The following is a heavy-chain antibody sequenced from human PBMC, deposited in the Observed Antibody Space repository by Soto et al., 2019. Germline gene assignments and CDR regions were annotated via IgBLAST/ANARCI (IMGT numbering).Heavy chain of an antibody. CDR3: ARDLVDYDFWRSYYYYGMDV. V-gene: IGHV3-33*01. Sequence: GGSLRLSCAASGFTFSSHGMHWVRQAPGKGLEWVAVIWYDGSNKYYADSVKGRFTISRDNSKNTLYLQMNSLRAEDTAVYYCARDLVDYDFWRSYYYYGMDVWGQGTTVTVSS. J-gene: IGHJ6*02. D-gene: IGHD3-3*01. CDR2: IWYDGSNK. CDR1: GFTFSSHG.